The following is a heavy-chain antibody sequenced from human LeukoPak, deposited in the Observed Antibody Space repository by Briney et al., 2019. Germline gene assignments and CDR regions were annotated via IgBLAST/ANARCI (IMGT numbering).Heavy chain of an antibody. CDR3: ARVWVVPNWFDP. D-gene: IGHD6-19*01. CDR1: GGSFSGYY. Sequence: SETLSLTCAVYGGSFSGYYWGWIRQPPGKGLEWIGEINHSGSTNYNPSLKSRVTISVDTSKNQFSLKLSSVTAADTAVYYCARVWVVPNWFDPWGQGTLVTVSS. V-gene: IGHV4-34*01. J-gene: IGHJ5*02. CDR2: INHSGST.